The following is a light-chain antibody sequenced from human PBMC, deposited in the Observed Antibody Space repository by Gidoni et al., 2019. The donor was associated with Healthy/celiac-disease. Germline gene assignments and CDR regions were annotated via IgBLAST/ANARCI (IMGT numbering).Light chain of an antibody. CDR1: QSISSY. Sequence: DIQMTQSPSSLSASVGDRVTITCRASQSISSYLNWYQQKPGKAPKLLIYAASSLQSGVPSRFSGSGSGTDFTLTISSLQPEDFATYYCQQSYSTPLMCRFGQGTKLEIK. V-gene: IGKV1-39*01. J-gene: IGKJ2*04. CDR3: QQSYSTPLMCR. CDR2: AAS.